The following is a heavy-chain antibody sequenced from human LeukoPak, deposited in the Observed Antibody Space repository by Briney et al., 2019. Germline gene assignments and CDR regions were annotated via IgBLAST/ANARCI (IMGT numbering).Heavy chain of an antibody. CDR1: GFTFSDYY. D-gene: IGHD6-19*01. CDR3: ARDRSVRGWWKNWFDP. Sequence: GGSLRLFCAASGFTFSDYYMRWIRQAPGKGLERVSYISSSCSTIFYADSVKVRFTISRDNAKNSLYLKMNSLRAEHTAVYHCARDRSVRGWWKNWFDPWGQGTLVTVSS. J-gene: IGHJ5*02. CDR2: ISSSCSTI. V-gene: IGHV3-11*01.